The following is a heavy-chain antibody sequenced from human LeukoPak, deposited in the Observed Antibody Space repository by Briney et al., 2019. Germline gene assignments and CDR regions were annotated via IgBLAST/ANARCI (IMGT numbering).Heavy chain of an antibody. J-gene: IGHJ3*02. D-gene: IGHD3-22*01. Sequence: PSETLSLTCTVSGGSISSSSYYWGWIRQPPGKGLERIGSIYYSGSTYYNSSLKRRFTISVDPSKNQFSLKLSSVTAADTAVYYCARRANSGFDAFDIWGQGTMVTVSS. CDR3: ARRANSGFDAFDI. CDR1: GGSISSSSYY. V-gene: IGHV4-39*01. CDR2: IYYSGST.